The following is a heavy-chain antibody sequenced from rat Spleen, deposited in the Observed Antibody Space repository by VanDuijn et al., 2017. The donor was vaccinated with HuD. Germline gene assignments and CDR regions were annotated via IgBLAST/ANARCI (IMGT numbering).Heavy chain of an antibody. CDR3: ARHELPGYNWFAY. CDR1: GFTFSDYN. J-gene: IGHJ3*01. Sequence: EVQLLESGGGLVQPGRSLKLSCAASGFTFSDYNMAWVRQAPKKGLEWVATISYDGSSTYYRDSVKGRFTISRDNAKSTLYLQMDSLRSEDTATYYCARHELPGYNWFAYWGQGTLVTVSS. D-gene: IGHD1-4*01. V-gene: IGHV5-7*01. CDR2: ISYDGSST.